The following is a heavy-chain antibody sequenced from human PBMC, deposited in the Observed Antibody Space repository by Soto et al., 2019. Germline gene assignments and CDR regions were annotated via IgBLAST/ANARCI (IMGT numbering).Heavy chain of an antibody. CDR1: GFTFSNYA. CDR3: AQNQGISLYEMDY. CDR2: ISGSGSST. Sequence: EVQLLESGGGLVQPGGSLRLSCAASGFTFSNYAVTWVRQAPGKGLEWVLTISGSGSSTYYADSVKGLFTITRDKSYITLYLHMNLLSAADSALYYCAQNQGISLYEMDYRGQGILVSVSS. V-gene: IGHV3-23*01. D-gene: IGHD2-8*01. J-gene: IGHJ4*02.